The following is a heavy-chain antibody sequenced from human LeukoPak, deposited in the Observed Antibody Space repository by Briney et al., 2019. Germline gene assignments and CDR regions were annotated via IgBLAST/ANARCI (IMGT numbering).Heavy chain of an antibody. CDR3: ASHLWYSGSYSDY. J-gene: IGHJ4*02. CDR1: GGSISSSSYY. D-gene: IGHD1-26*01. V-gene: IGHV4-39*01. CDR2: IYYSGST. Sequence: SETLSLTCTVSGGSISSSSYYWGWIRQPPGKGLQWIGSIYYSGSTYYNPSLKSRVTISVDTSKNQFSLKLSSVTAADTAVYYCASHLWYSGSYSDYWGQGTLVTVSS.